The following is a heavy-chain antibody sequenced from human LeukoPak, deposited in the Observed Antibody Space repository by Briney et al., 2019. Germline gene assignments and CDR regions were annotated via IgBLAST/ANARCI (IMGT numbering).Heavy chain of an antibody. CDR3: ARWEEPIAGGGPGYFDC. CDR1: GGSISSYY. D-gene: IGHD6-13*01. Sequence: SETLSLTCTVSGGSISSYYWSWIRQPPGKGLEWIGYIYYSGSTNYNPSLKSRVTISVDTSKNQFSLKLSSVTAADTAVYYCARWEEPIAGGGPGYFDCWGQGTLVTVSS. J-gene: IGHJ4*02. CDR2: IYYSGST. V-gene: IGHV4-59*01.